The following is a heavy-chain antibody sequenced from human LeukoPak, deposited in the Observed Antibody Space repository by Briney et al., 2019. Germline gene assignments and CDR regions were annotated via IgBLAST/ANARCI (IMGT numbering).Heavy chain of an antibody. CDR1: GFTFSSYG. Sequence: PGGSLRLSCAASGFTFSSYGMHWVRQAPGKGLEGVAVISYDGSNKYYADSVKGRFTISRDNSKNTLYLQMNSLRAEDTAVYYCARDYSSSWLRFFDYWGQGTLVTVSS. J-gene: IGHJ4*02. D-gene: IGHD6-6*01. V-gene: IGHV3-30*03. CDR2: ISYDGSNK. CDR3: ARDYSSSWLRFFDY.